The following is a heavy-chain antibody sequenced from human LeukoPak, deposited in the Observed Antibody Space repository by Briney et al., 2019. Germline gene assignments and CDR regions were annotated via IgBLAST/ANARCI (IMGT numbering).Heavy chain of an antibody. V-gene: IGHV1-24*01. CDR3: AATKYYDILTGYPTPGAFDI. D-gene: IGHD3-9*01. CDR1: GYTLTELS. CDR2: FDPEDGET. Sequence: ASVKVSFKVSGYTLTELSMHWVRQAPGKGLEWMGGFDPEDGETIYAQKFQGRVTMTEDTSTDTAYMELSSLRSEDTAVYYCAATKYYDILTGYPTPGAFDIWGQGTMVTVSS. J-gene: IGHJ3*02.